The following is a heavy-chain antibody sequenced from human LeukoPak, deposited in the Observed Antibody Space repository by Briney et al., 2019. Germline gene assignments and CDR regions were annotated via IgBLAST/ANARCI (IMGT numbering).Heavy chain of an antibody. CDR2: IYSGRST. D-gene: IGHD1-26*01. CDR3: AKVCGSYFTYYYYYMDV. V-gene: IGHV3-66*01. CDR1: GFTVSSNY. J-gene: IGHJ6*03. Sequence: PGGSLRLSCAASGFTVSSNYMTWVRQAPGKRLEWVSVIYSGRSTYYADSVKGRFIISRDNSKNTLYLQMNSLRAEDTAVYYCAKVCGSYFTYYYYYMDVWGKGTTVTVSS.